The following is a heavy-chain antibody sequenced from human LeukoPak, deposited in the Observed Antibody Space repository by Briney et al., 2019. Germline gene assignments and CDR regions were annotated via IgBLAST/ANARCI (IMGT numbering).Heavy chain of an antibody. CDR3: ARGPRGSGWAHDAFDI. Sequence: GASVKVSRKTSGYTLSSYDINWVRQASGRGLEWMGWMNPNSGNTGYAEKFQGRVTMTRDTSINTAYMDLSSLESDDTAVYYCARGPRGSGWAHDAFDIWGQGTMVTVSS. D-gene: IGHD6-19*01. J-gene: IGHJ3*02. CDR2: MNPNSGNT. CDR1: GYTLSSYD. V-gene: IGHV1-8*01.